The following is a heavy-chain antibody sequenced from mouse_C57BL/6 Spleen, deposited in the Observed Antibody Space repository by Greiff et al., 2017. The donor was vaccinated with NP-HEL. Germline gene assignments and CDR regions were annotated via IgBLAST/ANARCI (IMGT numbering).Heavy chain of an antibody. CDR1: GFTFSSYT. CDR3: ARHLGRGYFDY. D-gene: IGHD4-1*01. CDR2: ISGGGGTT. Sequence: EVKLMESGGGLVKPGGSLKLSCAASGFTFSSYTMSWVRQTPEKRLEWVATISGGGGTTYYPDSVKGRFTIPRDTAKNTLFLTMSRLRSEDTALDYCARHLGRGYFDYWGQGTTLTVSS. J-gene: IGHJ2*01. V-gene: IGHV5-9*01.